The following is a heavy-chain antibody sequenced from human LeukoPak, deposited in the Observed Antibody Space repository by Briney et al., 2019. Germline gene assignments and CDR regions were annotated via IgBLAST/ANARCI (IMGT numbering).Heavy chain of an antibody. D-gene: IGHD5-12*01. V-gene: IGHV3-7*01. Sequence: PGGSLRLSCAASGFTFSSYWMSWVRQAPGKGLEWVANIKQDGSEKYYVDSVKGRFTISRDNAKNSLYLQMNSLRAEDTAVYYCASSSGYDSDAFDIWGQGTMVTVSS. CDR3: ASSSGYDSDAFDI. CDR2: IKQDGSEK. CDR1: GFTFSSYW. J-gene: IGHJ3*02.